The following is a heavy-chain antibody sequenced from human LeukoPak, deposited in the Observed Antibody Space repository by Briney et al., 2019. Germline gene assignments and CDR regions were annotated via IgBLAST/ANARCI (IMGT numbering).Heavy chain of an antibody. CDR1: GGSISSGGYY. D-gene: IGHD3-3*01. CDR2: IYYSGST. Sequence: SVTLSLTCTVSGGSISSGGYYWSWIRQHPGKGLEWIGYIYYSGSTYYNPSLKSRVTISVDTSKNQFSLKLSSVTAADTAVYYCARGRANYDFWSGYLDAFDIWGQGTMVTVSS. J-gene: IGHJ3*02. CDR3: ARGRANYDFWSGYLDAFDI. V-gene: IGHV4-31*03.